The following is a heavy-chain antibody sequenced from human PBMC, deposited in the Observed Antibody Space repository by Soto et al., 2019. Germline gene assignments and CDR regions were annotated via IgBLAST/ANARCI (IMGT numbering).Heavy chain of an antibody. J-gene: IGHJ6*02. CDR3: ARDHSGYSYGLGAGYYGMDV. D-gene: IGHD5-18*01. CDR2: IYSGGST. V-gene: IGHV3-53*01. Sequence: GWSLRLSCAASVFSFSEYSMTWFRQAPGKGLQWVSVIYSGGSTYYADSVKGRFTISRDNSKNTLYLQMNSLRAEDTAVYYCARDHSGYSYGLGAGYYGMDVWGQGTTVTVSS. CDR1: VFSFSEYS.